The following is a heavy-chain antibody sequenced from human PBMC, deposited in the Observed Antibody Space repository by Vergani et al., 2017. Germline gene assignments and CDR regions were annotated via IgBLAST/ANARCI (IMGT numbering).Heavy chain of an antibody. CDR1: GFTLSNYD. CDR2: IQFDGSNQ. CDR3: AKHFRGWGIDY. D-gene: IGHD3-16*01. J-gene: IGHJ4*02. V-gene: IGHV3-30*02. Sequence: QVQLVESGGGVVQRGGSLRLSCATSGFTLSNYDMQWIRQGPGKGLEFVAFIQFDGSNQYYADSVKGRLTLSREFSKNTLYLQMNSLRTDDTATYYCAKHFRGWGIDYWGQGTQVIVSS.